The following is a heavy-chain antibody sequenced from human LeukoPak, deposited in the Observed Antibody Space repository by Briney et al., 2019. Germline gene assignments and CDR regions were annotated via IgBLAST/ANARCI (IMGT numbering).Heavy chain of an antibody. J-gene: IGHJ6*02. CDR1: GYTFTSYD. Sequence: SVKVSCKASGYTFTSYDISWLRQAPGQGLEWMGGIIPIFGTANYAQKFQGRVTITADESTSTAYMELSSLRSEDTAVYYCAGVESRGYYYGMDVWGQGTTVTVSS. V-gene: IGHV1-69*13. CDR2: IIPIFGTA. CDR3: AGVESRGYYYGMDV.